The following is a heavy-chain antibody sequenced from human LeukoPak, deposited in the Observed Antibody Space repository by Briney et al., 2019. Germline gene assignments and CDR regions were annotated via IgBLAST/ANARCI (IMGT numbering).Heavy chain of an antibody. CDR1: GYIFTSNY. V-gene: IGHV1-46*01. Sequence: ASVTVSCTASGYIFTSNYIHWVRQAPGQGLEWMGMIYPRDGSTSYAQRFQDRVTVTRDTSTSTVHMELSGLRSEDTAVYYCARDQEGFDYWGQGTQVTVPS. CDR3: ARDQEGFDY. CDR2: IYPRDGST. J-gene: IGHJ4*02.